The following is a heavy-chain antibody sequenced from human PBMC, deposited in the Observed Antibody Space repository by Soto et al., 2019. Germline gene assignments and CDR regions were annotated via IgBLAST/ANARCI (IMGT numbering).Heavy chain of an antibody. D-gene: IGHD3-22*01. CDR1: GYTFTSYG. J-gene: IGHJ3*02. CDR2: ISAYNGNT. CDR3: ARDRSDYYDSSGYYWDDAFDI. Sequence: ASVKVSCKASGYTFTSYGISWVRQAPGQGLEWMGWISAYNGNTNYAQKLQGRVTMTTDTSTSTAYMELRSLRSDDTAVYYCARDRSDYYDSSGYYWDDAFDIWGQGTMVTVS. V-gene: IGHV1-18*04.